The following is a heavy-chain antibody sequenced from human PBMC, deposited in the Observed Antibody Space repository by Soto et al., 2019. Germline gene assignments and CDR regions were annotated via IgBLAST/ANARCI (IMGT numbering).Heavy chain of an antibody. Sequence: SETLSLTCAVYGGSFSGYYWSWIRQPPGKGLEWIGEINHSGGTNYNPSLKSRVTISVDTSKNQFSLKLSSVTAADTAVYYCARGPHIVVVTAIEDYYGMDVWGQGTTVTVSS. D-gene: IGHD2-21*02. CDR3: ARGPHIVVVTAIEDYYGMDV. V-gene: IGHV4-34*01. J-gene: IGHJ6*02. CDR1: GGSFSGYY. CDR2: INHSGGT.